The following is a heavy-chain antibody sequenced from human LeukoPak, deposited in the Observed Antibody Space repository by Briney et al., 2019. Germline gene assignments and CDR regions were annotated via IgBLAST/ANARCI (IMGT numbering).Heavy chain of an antibody. D-gene: IGHD1-26*01. Sequence: PSETLSLTCTVSGGSISSGSYYWSWIRQPAGKGLEWIGRIYTSGSTNYNPSLKTRLTMSVDTSKNQFSLRLNSVTAADTAVYYCARVRGSGGSYDFDYWGQGTLVTVSS. V-gene: IGHV4-61*02. CDR3: ARVRGSGGSYDFDY. CDR2: IYTSGST. J-gene: IGHJ4*02. CDR1: GGSISSGSYY.